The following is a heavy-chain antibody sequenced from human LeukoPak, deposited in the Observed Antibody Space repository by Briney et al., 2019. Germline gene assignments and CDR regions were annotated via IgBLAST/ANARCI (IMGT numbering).Heavy chain of an antibody. Sequence: SETLSLTCAVYGGSFSGYYWSWIRQPPGKGLEWIGEINHSGSTNYNPSLKSRVTISVDTSKNQFSLKLSSVTAADTAVYYYARDSSYGYYYYGMDVWGKGTTVTVSS. V-gene: IGHV4-34*01. CDR3: ARDSSYGYYYYGMDV. D-gene: IGHD5-18*01. J-gene: IGHJ6*04. CDR1: GGSFSGYY. CDR2: INHSGST.